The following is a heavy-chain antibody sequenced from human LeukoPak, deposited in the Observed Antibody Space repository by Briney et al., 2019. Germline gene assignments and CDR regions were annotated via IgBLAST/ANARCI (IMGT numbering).Heavy chain of an antibody. CDR1: GGTFSSYA. J-gene: IGHJ5*02. V-gene: IGHV1-69*01. CDR3: ARDKSYYGSGSYCDNWFDP. CDR2: IIPIFGTA. D-gene: IGHD3-10*01. Sequence: SVKVSCKASGGTFSSYAISWVRQAPGQGLEWMGGIIPIFGTANYAQKFQGRVTVTADESTSTAYMELSSLRSEDTAVYYCARDKSYYGSGSYCDNWFDPWGQGTLVTVSS.